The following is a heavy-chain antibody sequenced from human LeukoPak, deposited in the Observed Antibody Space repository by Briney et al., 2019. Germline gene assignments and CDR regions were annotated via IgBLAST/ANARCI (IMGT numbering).Heavy chain of an antibody. Sequence: ASVKDSCKASGYTFTSYHINWVRQATGQGREWMGWMSPNSGDTGFAQKFQGRVTMNRNTSITTAYMKLSSLRSVDTAIYYCARGVAAGYDYWGQGTLVTVSS. J-gene: IGHJ4*02. CDR2: MSPNSGDT. CDR3: ARGVAAGYDY. CDR1: GYTFTSYH. V-gene: IGHV1-8*01. D-gene: IGHD6-13*01.